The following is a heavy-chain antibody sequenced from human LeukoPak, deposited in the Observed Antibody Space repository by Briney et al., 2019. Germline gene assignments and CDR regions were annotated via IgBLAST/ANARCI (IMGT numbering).Heavy chain of an antibody. D-gene: IGHD5-12*01. CDR1: GYTFTSYA. Sequence: ASVKVSCKASGYTFTSYAMHWVRQAPGQRLEWMGWINPNSGGTNYAQKFQGRVTMTRDTSISTAYMELSRLRSDDTAVYYCARDWVLGYSGYDFDYWGQGTLVTVSS. V-gene: IGHV1-2*02. CDR3: ARDWVLGYSGYDFDY. J-gene: IGHJ4*02. CDR2: INPNSGGT.